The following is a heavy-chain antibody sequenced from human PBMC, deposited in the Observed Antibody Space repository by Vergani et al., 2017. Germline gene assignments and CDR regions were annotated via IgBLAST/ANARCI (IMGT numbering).Heavy chain of an antibody. D-gene: IGHD3-22*01. CDR1: GFTFSSYA. V-gene: IGHV3-30*01. J-gene: IGHJ4*02. CDR2: IAYDGSNK. Sequence: QVQLVESGGGVVQPGRSLRLSCAASGFTFSSYAMHWGRQAPGKGLEWVAVIAYDGSNKYYADSVKGRYTISRDNPKNTLYLQMNSLRAEDTAVYYCARDYYYDSSGYSFWGQGSLVTVSS. CDR3: ARDYYYDSSGYSF.